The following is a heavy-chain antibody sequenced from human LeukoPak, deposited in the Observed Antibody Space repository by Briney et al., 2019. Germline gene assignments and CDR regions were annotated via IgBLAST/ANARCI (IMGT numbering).Heavy chain of an antibody. D-gene: IGHD6-13*01. V-gene: IGHV4-39*07. CDR1: GGSISSSSYY. CDR2: INQSGST. CDR3: ARARSGYSSSWYFVS. Sequence: PSETLSLTCTVSGGSISSSSYYWSWIRQPPGKGLEWIGEINQSGSTNYNPSLKSRVTISIDTSKNQFSLKLSSVTAADTAVYYCARARSGYSSSWYFVSWGQGTLVTVSS. J-gene: IGHJ4*02.